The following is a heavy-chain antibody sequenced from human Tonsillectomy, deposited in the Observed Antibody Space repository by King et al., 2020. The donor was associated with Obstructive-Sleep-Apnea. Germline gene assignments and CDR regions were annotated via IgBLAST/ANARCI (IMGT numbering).Heavy chain of an antibody. J-gene: IGHJ4*02. Sequence: VQLVESGGGLVQPGGSLRLSCAVSGFTFSSYWMHWVRQAPGKGLVWVSCINADGSSTNYADSVKGRFTISRDNAKNTLYVQMNSLRAEDTAVYYCARMKGSSWDFDYWGQGTLVTVSS. D-gene: IGHD6-13*01. CDR3: ARMKGSSWDFDY. V-gene: IGHV3-74*01. CDR2: INADGSST. CDR1: GFTFSSYW.